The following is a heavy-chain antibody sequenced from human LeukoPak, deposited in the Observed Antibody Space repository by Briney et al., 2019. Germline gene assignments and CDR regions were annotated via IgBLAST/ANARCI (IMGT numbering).Heavy chain of an antibody. J-gene: IGHJ4*02. V-gene: IGHV1-69*04. CDR3: ARDRYGQLFVDFEY. CDR2: IIPILGIA. D-gene: IGHD2-2*01. CDR1: GGTFSSYA. Sequence: ASVKVSCKASGGTFSSYAISWVRQAPGQGLEWMGRIIPILGIANYAQTFQGRVTITADKSTSTAYMELSSLRAEDTAVYYCARDRYGQLFVDFEYWGQGTLVTVPS.